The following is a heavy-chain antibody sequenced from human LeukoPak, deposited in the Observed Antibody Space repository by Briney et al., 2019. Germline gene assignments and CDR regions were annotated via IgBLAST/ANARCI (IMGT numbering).Heavy chain of an antibody. V-gene: IGHV5-51*01. Sequence: GESLKISCKGSGYSFTNYWIGWVRQMPGKGLGWMGIIYPGDSDTRYIPSFQGQVTISADKSINTAYLQWSSLKASDTAIYYCARSASRYFDWFDYWGQGTLVTVSS. CDR1: GYSFTNYW. CDR2: IYPGDSDT. CDR3: ARSASRYFDWFDY. D-gene: IGHD3-9*01. J-gene: IGHJ4*02.